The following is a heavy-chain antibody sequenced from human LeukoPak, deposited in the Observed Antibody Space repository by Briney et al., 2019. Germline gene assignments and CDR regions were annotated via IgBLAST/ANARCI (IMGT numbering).Heavy chain of an antibody. D-gene: IGHD2-2*01. J-gene: IGHJ6*03. CDR1: GFTFTSYG. Sequence: GGSLRLSCAASGFTFTSYGMDWVRQAPGKGLEGVAVIWYDGSNKYYADSVKGRLTISRDNSKNTLYLQMNSLRAEDTAVYYCARRARVVVPAAASYYYYYMDVWGKGTTVTVSS. CDR3: ARRARVVVPAAASYYYYYMDV. V-gene: IGHV3-33*01. CDR2: IWYDGSNK.